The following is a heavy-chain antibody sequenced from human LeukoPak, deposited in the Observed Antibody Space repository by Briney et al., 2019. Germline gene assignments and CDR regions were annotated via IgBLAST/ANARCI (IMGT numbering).Heavy chain of an antibody. CDR1: GGTFSSYA. J-gene: IGHJ4*02. V-gene: IGHV1-69*06. CDR3: ARDPGYCSSTSCRREYYFDY. Sequence: SVKVSCKASGGTFSSYAISWVRQAPGQGLEWIGGIIPIFGTANYAQKFQGRVTITADKSTSTAYMELSSLRSEDTAVYYCARDPGYCSSTSCRREYYFDYWGQGTLVTVSS. D-gene: IGHD2-2*01. CDR2: IIPIFGTA.